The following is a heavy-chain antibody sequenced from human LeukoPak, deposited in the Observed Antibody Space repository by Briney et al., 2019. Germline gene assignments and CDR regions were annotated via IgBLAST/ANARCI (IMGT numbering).Heavy chain of an antibody. CDR2: IKSKTDGGTT. CDR1: GFTFSNAW. CDR3: TTGIAVAGTDFDY. J-gene: IGHJ4*02. Sequence: GGSLRLSCAASGFTFSNAWMSWVRQAPGKGLEWVGRIKSKTDGGTTDYAAPVKGRFTISRDDSKNTLYLQMNSPKTEDTAVYYRTTGIAVAGTDFDYWGQGTLVTVS. D-gene: IGHD6-19*01. V-gene: IGHV3-15*01.